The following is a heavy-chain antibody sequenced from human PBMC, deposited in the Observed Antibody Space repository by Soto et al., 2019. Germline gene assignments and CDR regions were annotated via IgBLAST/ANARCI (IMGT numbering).Heavy chain of an antibody. CDR2: INHSGST. D-gene: IGHD2-2*01. CDR1: GGSFSGYY. J-gene: IGHJ4*02. V-gene: IGHV4-34*01. Sequence: QVQLQQWGAGLLKPSETLSLTCAVYGGSFSGYYWSWIRQPPGKGLEWIGEINHSGSTNYNPSLKSRVTISVVTSKNQFSLNLRCVTGADTAVYYCARGDIVVVPAAHFDYWCQGTLVTVSS. CDR3: ARGDIVVVPAAHFDY.